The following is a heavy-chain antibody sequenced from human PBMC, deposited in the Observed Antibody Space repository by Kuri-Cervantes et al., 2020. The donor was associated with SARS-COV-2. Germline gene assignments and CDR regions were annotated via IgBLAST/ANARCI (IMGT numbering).Heavy chain of an antibody. CDR3: ARADIRMTIFGVVPNWFDP. D-gene: IGHD3-3*01. J-gene: IGHJ5*02. CDR2: IYYSGST. Sequence: SETLSLTCTVSGGSVSSGSYYWSWIRQPPGKGLEWIGYIYYSGSTNYNPSLKSRVTISVDTSKNQFSLKLSSVTAADTAVYYCARADIRMTIFGVVPNWFDPWGQGTLVTVSS. CDR1: GGSVSSGSYY. V-gene: IGHV4-61*01.